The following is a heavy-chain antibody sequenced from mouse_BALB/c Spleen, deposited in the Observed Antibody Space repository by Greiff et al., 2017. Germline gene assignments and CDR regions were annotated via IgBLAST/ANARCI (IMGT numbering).Heavy chain of an antibody. J-gene: IGHJ2*01. V-gene: IGHV1S56*01. Sequence: QVQLQQSGPELVKPGASVRISCKASSYTFTSYYIHWVKQRPGQGLEWIGWIYPGNVNTKYNEKFKGKATLTADKSSSTAYMQLSSLTSEDSAVYFCARSPIITTVVAPFDYWGQGTTLTVSS. D-gene: IGHD1-1*01. CDR1: SYTFTSYY. CDR2: IYPGNVNT. CDR3: ARSPIITTVVAPFDY.